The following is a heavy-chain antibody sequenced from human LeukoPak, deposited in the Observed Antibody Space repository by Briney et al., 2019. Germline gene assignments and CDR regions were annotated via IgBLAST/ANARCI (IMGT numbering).Heavy chain of an antibody. CDR2: IYYSGST. CDR1: GGSISSGDYY. Sequence: SETLSLTCTVSGGSISSGDYYWSWIRQPPGKGLEWIGYIYYSGSTYYNPSLKSRVTILVDTSKNQFSLKLSSVTAADTAVYYCARVSKDTHYYDSSGSRFDLWGRGTLVTVSS. D-gene: IGHD3-22*01. J-gene: IGHJ2*01. CDR3: ARVSKDTHYYDSSGSRFDL. V-gene: IGHV4-30-4*01.